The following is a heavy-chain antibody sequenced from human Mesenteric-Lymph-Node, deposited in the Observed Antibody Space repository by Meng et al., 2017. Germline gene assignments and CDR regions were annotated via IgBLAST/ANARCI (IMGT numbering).Heavy chain of an antibody. CDR2: INHSGIT. Sequence: QVELRAVVGGVLEDSESLSLSCAVYGACFSGYYWSRIRQPPGKGQEWIGEINHSGITNYNPSLKSRATISVDTSKNEFTLKLSSVTDADTAVYYCARSCEDYYDSSGYYSWYFDLWGRGTLVTVSS. J-gene: IGHJ2*01. CDR3: ARSCEDYYDSSGYYSWYFDL. D-gene: IGHD3-22*01. V-gene: IGHV4-34*01. CDR1: GACFSGYY.